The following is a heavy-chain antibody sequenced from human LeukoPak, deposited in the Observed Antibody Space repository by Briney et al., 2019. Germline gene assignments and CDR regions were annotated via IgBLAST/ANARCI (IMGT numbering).Heavy chain of an antibody. J-gene: IGHJ4*02. CDR1: GFTFDDYA. V-gene: IGHV3-9*01. CDR2: ISWNSGSI. D-gene: IGHD1-26*01. CDR3: AKGTYGGSQRGGEDY. Sequence: GRSLRLSCAASGFTFDDYAMHWARQAPGKGLEWVSGISWNSGSIGYGDSVKGRFTISRDNAKNSLYLQMNSLRVEDTALYYCAKGTYGGSQRGGEDYWGQGTLVTVSS.